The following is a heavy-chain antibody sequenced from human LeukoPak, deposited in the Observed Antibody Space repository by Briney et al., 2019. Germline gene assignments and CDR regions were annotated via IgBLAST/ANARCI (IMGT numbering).Heavy chain of an antibody. J-gene: IGHJ4*02. V-gene: IGHV3-23*01. CDR2: ISGSGGST. CDR1: GFTFSSYG. D-gene: IGHD4/OR15-4a*01. Sequence: GGSLRLSCAASGFTFSSYGMSWVRQAPGKGLEWVSAISGSGGSTYYADSVKGRFTISRDNSKNTLYLQMNSLRAEDTAVYYCARRASAYSHPYDYWGQGTLVTVSS. CDR3: ARRASAYSHPYDY.